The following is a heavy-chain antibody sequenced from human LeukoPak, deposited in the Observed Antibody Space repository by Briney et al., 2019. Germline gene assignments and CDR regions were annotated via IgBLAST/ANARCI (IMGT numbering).Heavy chain of an antibody. D-gene: IGHD6-19*01. Sequence: PGGSLRLSCAASGFTFSSYWMHWVRQAPGKGLVWVSRINSDGSSTSYADSVKGRFTISRDNAKNTLYLQMNSLRAEDTAVYYCASCGSGWYSVYYFDYWGQGTLVTVSS. CDR2: INSDGSST. V-gene: IGHV3-74*01. CDR1: GFTFSSYW. CDR3: ASCGSGWYSVYYFDY. J-gene: IGHJ4*02.